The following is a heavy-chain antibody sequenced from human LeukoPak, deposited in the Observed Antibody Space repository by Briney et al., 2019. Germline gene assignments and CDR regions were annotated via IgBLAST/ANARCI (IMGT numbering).Heavy chain of an antibody. CDR3: ARLLRQTSVGPDLYYFDY. CDR1: GDSITNYY. D-gene: IGHD2-2*02. V-gene: IGHV4-59*08. Sequence: SETLSLTCTVSGDSITNYYWSWIRQPPGKGLECIGYIYSSGTTNYSPSLKSRVTLSIDTSKNQFSLKLSSVTAADTAVYYCARLLRQTSVGPDLYYFDYWGQGTLVTVSS. CDR2: IYSSGTT. J-gene: IGHJ4*02.